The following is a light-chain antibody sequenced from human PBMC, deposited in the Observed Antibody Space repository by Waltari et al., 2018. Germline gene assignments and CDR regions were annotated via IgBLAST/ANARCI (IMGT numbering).Light chain of an antibody. CDR3: QSYDNRLYGTRV. J-gene: IGLJ3*02. Sequence: QSVLTQPPSVSGAPGHRVTISCTGSSSNIGAGYDVHWYQRLPGAAPKLLIYNSFNRPSGVPDRFAGSKSGRSASLAITGLQAEDEADYYCQSYDNRLYGTRVFGGGTKLTVL. V-gene: IGLV1-40*01. CDR2: NSF. CDR1: SSNIGAGYD.